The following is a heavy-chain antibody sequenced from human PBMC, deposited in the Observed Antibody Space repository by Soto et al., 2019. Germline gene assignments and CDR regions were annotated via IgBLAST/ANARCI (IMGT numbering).Heavy chain of an antibody. D-gene: IGHD2-15*01. Sequence: ASVKVSCKTSGYTFTAYYIQWARQAPGQGLEWMGWINSNNGATKYAQKFQGRVSMTRDTSTNTAYMELTRPTSDDTAVYYCSRDGSNGGYFDYWGQGALVTVSS. CDR3: SRDGSNGGYFDY. CDR2: INSNNGAT. J-gene: IGHJ4*02. V-gene: IGHV1-2*02. CDR1: GYTFTAYY.